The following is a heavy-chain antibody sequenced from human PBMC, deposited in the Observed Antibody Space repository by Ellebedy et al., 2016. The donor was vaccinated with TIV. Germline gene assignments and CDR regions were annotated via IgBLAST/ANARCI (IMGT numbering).Heavy chain of an antibody. D-gene: IGHD3-9*01. J-gene: IGHJ6*02. CDR2: LSGSGGTT. Sequence: GESLKISCAASGFTFSSYAMSWVRQAPGKGLEWVSVLSGSGGTTYYADSVKGRFTISRDNPKNTVYLQMNSLRAEDTAVYYCAKVQGNILTGYFDPPFYYYAMDVWGQGTTVTVSS. CDR1: GFTFSSYA. CDR3: AKVQGNILTGYFDPPFYYYAMDV. V-gene: IGHV3-23*01.